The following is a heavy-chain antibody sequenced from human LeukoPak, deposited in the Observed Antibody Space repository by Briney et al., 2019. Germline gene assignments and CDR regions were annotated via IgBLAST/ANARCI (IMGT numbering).Heavy chain of an antibody. CDR3: ARELAA. D-gene: IGHD6-13*01. CDR2: IRNDGTIK. J-gene: IGHJ4*02. V-gene: IGHV3-30*02. Sequence: GGSLRLSCAASGFTFSTYGMHWVRQAPGKGLEWVAFIRNDGTIKYYADSVKGRFTISRDNSKNTLYLQMNSLRGDDTAIYYCARELAAWGQGTLVTVSS. CDR1: GFTFSTYG.